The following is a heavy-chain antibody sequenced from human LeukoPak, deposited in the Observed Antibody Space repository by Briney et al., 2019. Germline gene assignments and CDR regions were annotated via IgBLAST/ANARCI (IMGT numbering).Heavy chain of an antibody. V-gene: IGHV3-11*03. CDR1: GFMLSVYY. J-gene: IGHJ4*02. CDR2: FSPTGSYT. CDR3: ARKLGGAQCGGDCFFDH. Sequence: GGSLRLSCDPSGFMLSVYYMRCFPLSRGEGGVCLGYFSPTGSYTTYAESVRGRFTISRDNAKNLLFLQMNDLTTDDTAVYYCARKLGGAQCGGDCFFDHWGQGTRVAVSS. D-gene: IGHD2-21*02.